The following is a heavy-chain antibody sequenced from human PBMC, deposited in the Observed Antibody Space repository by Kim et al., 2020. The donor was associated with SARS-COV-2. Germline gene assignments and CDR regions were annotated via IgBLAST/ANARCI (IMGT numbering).Heavy chain of an antibody. D-gene: IGHD6-19*01. Sequence: SETLSLTCAVSGDSISHNNWWTWVRQPPGKGLEWLGEISPDGHTNYNPSLKSRVTISRDTSKNQFSLNLTSVTAADTAVYFCAREGSGWSGRDYWGQGIL. CDR2: ISPDGHT. J-gene: IGHJ4*02. CDR3: AREGSGWSGRDY. CDR1: GDSISHNNW. V-gene: IGHV4-4*02.